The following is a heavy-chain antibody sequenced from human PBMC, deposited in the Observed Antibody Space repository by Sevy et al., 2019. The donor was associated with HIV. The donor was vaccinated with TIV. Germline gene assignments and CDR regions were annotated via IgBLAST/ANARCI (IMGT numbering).Heavy chain of an antibody. CDR2: INSDGIST. CDR1: GFTFSSYW. J-gene: IGHJ4*02. Sequence: GGSLRLSCAASGFTFSSYWMHWVRQAPGKGLVWVSRINSDGISTSYGDSVKGRFTISRDNAKNTLYLQMNSLRAEDTAVYYCASSKGDYYYGSGSLHADYWGQGTLVTVSS. V-gene: IGHV3-74*01. CDR3: ASSKGDYYYGSGSLHADY. D-gene: IGHD3-10*01.